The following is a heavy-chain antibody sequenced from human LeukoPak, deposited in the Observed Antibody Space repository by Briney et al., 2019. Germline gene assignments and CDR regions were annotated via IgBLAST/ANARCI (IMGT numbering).Heavy chain of an antibody. V-gene: IGHV3-48*04. Sequence: GGSLRLSCGISGFTFSRYSMNWVRQAPGKGLEWVSYITSTSDIIYYADSVKGRFTISRDNAKNSLYLQMNSLRAEDTAVYYCARGVGELFPGWFDPWGQGTLVTVSS. J-gene: IGHJ5*02. CDR3: ARGVGELFPGWFDP. D-gene: IGHD3-10*01. CDR1: GFTFSRYS. CDR2: ITSTSDII.